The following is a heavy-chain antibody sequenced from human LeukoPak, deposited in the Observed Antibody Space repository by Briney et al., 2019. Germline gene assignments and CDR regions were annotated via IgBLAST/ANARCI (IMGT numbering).Heavy chain of an antibody. Sequence: ASVKVSCKASGYTLTSYYMHWVRQAPGQGLEWMGWINPNSGGTNYAQKFQGRVTMTRDTSISTAYMELSRLRSDDTAVYYCARLLEGYGSGVDHWGQGALVTVYS. J-gene: IGHJ4*02. D-gene: IGHD3-10*01. CDR2: INPNSGGT. CDR3: ARLLEGYGSGVDH. CDR1: GYTLTSYY. V-gene: IGHV1-2*02.